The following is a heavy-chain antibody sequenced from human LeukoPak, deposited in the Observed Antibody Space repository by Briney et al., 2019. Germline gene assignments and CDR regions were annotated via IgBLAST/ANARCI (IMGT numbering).Heavy chain of an antibody. CDR3: AREQAVAGTALDY. D-gene: IGHD6-19*01. V-gene: IGHV1-2*06. Sequence: ASVKVSCKASGYTFTGYYMHWVRQAPGQGLEWMGRINPNSGGTNYVQKFQGRVTMTRDTSISTAYMELSRLRSDDTAVYYCAREQAVAGTALDYWGPGTLVTVSS. CDR1: GYTFTGYY. CDR2: INPNSGGT. J-gene: IGHJ4*02.